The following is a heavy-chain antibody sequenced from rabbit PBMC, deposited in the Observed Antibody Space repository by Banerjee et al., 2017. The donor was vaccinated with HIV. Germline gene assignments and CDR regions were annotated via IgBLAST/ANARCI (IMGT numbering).Heavy chain of an antibody. CDR3: MRYGTGWGDNL. Sequence: QEQLVEYGGDLVQPEGSLTLTCKASGFDFSSSYWICWVRQAPGKGLEWIGCINTGSGSAYYANWVISRFTISRSTSLNTVDLKMTSLTAADTATYFCMRYGTGWGDNLWGQGTLVTVS. J-gene: IGHJ3*01. CDR2: INTGSGSA. V-gene: IGHV1S43*01. D-gene: IGHD4-1*01. CDR1: GFDFSSSYW.